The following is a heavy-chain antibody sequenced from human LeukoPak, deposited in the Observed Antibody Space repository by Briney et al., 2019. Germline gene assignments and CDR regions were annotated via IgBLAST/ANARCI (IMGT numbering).Heavy chain of an antibody. Sequence: PSETLSLTCTVSGGSISSYYWSWIRQPAGKGLEWIGRIYTSGTTHYNPSLKSRVTMSVDTSKNQFSLKLSSVTAADTAVYYCARSSLGGATTPRGPFDYWGQGTLVTVSS. CDR1: GGSISSYY. CDR2: IYTSGTT. CDR3: ARSSLGGATTPRGPFDY. V-gene: IGHV4-4*07. D-gene: IGHD1-26*01. J-gene: IGHJ4*02.